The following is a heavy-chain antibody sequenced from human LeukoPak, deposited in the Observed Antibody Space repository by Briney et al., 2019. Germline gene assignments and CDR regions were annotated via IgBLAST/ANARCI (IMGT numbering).Heavy chain of an antibody. CDR3: ARVPYYDILTGYSPEWFDP. J-gene: IGHJ5*02. CDR1: GYTFTSYD. Sequence: ASVKVSCKASGYTFTSYDINWVRQATGQGLEWMGWMNPNSGNTGYAQKFQGRVTMTRNTSISTAYMELSSLRSEDTAVYYCARVPYYDILTGYSPEWFDPWGQGTLVTVSS. CDR2: MNPNSGNT. D-gene: IGHD3-9*01. V-gene: IGHV1-8*01.